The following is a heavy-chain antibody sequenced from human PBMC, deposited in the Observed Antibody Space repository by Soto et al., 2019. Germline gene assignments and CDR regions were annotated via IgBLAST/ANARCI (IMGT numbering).Heavy chain of an antibody. V-gene: IGHV3-23*01. CDR3: SRASVTIFGVVIMRYYYYGMDV. J-gene: IGHJ6*02. CDR2: ISGSGGST. CDR1: GFTFSSYA. Sequence: GGSLRLSCAASGFTFSSYAMSWVRQAPGKGLEWVSAISGSGGSTYYADSVKCRFTISRDNAKNTLYLQMNSLRAEDTAVYYCSRASVTIFGVVIMRYYYYGMDVWGQGTTVTVSS. D-gene: IGHD3-3*01.